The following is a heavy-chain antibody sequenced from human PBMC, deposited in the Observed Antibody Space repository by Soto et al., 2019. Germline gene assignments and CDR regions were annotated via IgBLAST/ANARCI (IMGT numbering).Heavy chain of an antibody. CDR3: ARDGDSVVRDYYYYYGMDV. CDR1: GGTFSSYT. V-gene: IGHV1-69*08. CDR2: IIPILGIA. Sequence: QVQLVQSGAEVKKPGSSVKVSCKASGGTFSSYTISWVRQAPGQGLEWMGRIIPILGIANYAQKFQGRVTIPAYKSTSTAYMELSSLRSEDTAVYYCARDGDSVVRDYYYYYGMDVWGQGTTVTVSS. D-gene: IGHD4-17*01. J-gene: IGHJ6*02.